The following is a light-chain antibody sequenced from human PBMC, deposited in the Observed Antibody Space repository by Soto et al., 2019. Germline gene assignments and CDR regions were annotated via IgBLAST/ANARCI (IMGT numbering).Light chain of an antibody. CDR1: QNVYNN. CDR2: HAS. V-gene: IGKV3-15*01. J-gene: IGKJ4*01. Sequence: ETVMTQSPAALSVSSGERATLSCRASQNVYNNLAWYQQKPGQAPRLLIYHASSRATGIPARFSGSGSGTEFTLTISSLQSEDFAVYYCQQYNEWPLTFGGGTKVEIK. CDR3: QQYNEWPLT.